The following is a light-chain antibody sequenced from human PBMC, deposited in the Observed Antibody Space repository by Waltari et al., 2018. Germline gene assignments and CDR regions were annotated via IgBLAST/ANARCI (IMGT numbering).Light chain of an antibody. CDR2: KDS. CDR1: ALPKQY. CDR3: QSADSSGTVV. J-gene: IGLJ2*01. Sequence: SYELTQPPSVSVSPGQTARITCSGDALPKQYAYWYKQKPGQAPVLVKYKDSERPSGTPERFSGSSSGTTVTLTISGVQAEDEADYYCQSADSSGTVVFGGGTKLTVL. V-gene: IGLV3-25*03.